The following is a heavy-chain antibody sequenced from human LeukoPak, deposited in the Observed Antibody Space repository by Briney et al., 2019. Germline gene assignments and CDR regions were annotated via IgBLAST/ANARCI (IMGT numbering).Heavy chain of an antibody. CDR3: ARDDGSYSRSPGFDY. J-gene: IGHJ4*02. Sequence: GGSLRLSCAGPVFSFSNNNMNWVRQTPGKGLEWISSISSDSTYRSYAAVVRGRFTISRDNAKNSLYLQMNSLRAEDTAVYYCARDDGSYSRSPGFDYWGQGTLVTVSS. CDR1: VFSFSNNN. CDR2: ISSDSTYR. V-gene: IGHV3-21*01. D-gene: IGHD1-26*01.